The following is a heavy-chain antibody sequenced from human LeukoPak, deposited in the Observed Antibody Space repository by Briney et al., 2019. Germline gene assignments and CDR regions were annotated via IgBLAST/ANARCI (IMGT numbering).Heavy chain of an antibody. Sequence: GESLKISCKGSGYSFTSYWIGWVRQMPGKGLEWMGIIYPGDSDARHSPSFQGQVTISADRSISTAYLQWTSLKASDTAMYYCARLPVIFGVTENWFDPWGQGTLVTVSS. J-gene: IGHJ5*02. D-gene: IGHD3-3*01. CDR3: ARLPVIFGVTENWFDP. CDR2: IYPGDSDA. CDR1: GYSFTSYW. V-gene: IGHV5-51*01.